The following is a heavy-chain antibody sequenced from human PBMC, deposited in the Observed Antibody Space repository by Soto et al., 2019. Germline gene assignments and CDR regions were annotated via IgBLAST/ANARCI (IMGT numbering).Heavy chain of an antibody. CDR2: ISYDGNNK. Sequence: QVQLVESRGGVVQPGRSLRLSCAASGFTFSSYAMHWVRQAPGKGLAWVAVISYDGNNKYYADSVKGRFTISRDNSKNPLYLQMNSLRTEDTAVYYCARGDAPHFRVAAWYFDLWGRGTLVTVSS. D-gene: IGHD6-19*01. CDR3: ARGDAPHFRVAAWYFDL. CDR1: GFTFSSYA. V-gene: IGHV3-30-3*01. J-gene: IGHJ2*01.